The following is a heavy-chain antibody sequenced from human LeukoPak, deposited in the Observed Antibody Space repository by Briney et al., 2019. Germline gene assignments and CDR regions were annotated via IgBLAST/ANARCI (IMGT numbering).Heavy chain of an antibody. V-gene: IGHV3-23*01. J-gene: IGHJ4*02. CDR1: GFTFSTYA. CDR3: AMDGGY. D-gene: IGHD2-2*03. CDR2: ITGSGSTT. Sequence: GSLRLSCAASGFTFSTYAMTWVRQAPGKGLEWVSAITGSGSTTYYADSVKGRFTISRDNSKNTVYVQMNSLRAEDTAVYYCAMDGGYWGQGTLVTVSS.